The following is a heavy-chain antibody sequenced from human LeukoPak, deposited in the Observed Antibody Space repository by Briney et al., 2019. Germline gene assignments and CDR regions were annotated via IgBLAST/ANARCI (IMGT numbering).Heavy chain of an antibody. J-gene: IGHJ5*02. CDR2: IYYSGST. V-gene: IGHV4-59*08. D-gene: IGHD3-22*01. CDR3: ARHLYYDSSGYHWFDP. CDR1: GGSISSYY. Sequence: PSETLSLTCTVSGGSISSYYWSWIRQPPGKGLEWIGYIYYSGSTNYNPSLKSRVTISVDTSKNQLSLKLSSVTAADTAVYYCARHLYYDSSGYHWFDPWGQGTLVTVSS.